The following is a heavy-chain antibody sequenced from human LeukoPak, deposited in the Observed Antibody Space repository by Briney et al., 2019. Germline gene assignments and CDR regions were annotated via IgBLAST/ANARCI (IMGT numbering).Heavy chain of an antibody. CDR2: IKQDGSEK. Sequence: GGSLRLSCAASGFTFGSYWMSWVRQAPGKGLEWVANIKQDGSEKYYVDSVKGRFTISRDNAKNSLYLQMNRLRAEDTAVYYWARIRYSTDHFDYWGQGTLVTVSS. J-gene: IGHJ4*02. D-gene: IGHD2-8*02. V-gene: IGHV3-7*02. CDR1: GFTFGSYW. CDR3: ARIRYSTDHFDY.